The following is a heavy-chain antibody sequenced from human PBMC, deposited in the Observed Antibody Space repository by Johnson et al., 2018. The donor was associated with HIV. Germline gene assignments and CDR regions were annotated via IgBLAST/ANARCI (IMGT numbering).Heavy chain of an antibody. D-gene: IGHD1-26*01. Sequence: QVQLVESGGGVVQPGRSLRLSCAASGFTFSSYAMHWVRQAPAKGLQWVAVISYDGSNKYYTDSVKGRFTISRDNSKNTLYLQMNSLRAEDTAVYFCARGRWELPDDAFDIWGQGTMVTVSS. CDR2: ISYDGSNK. J-gene: IGHJ3*02. V-gene: IGHV3-30*04. CDR1: GFTFSSYA. CDR3: ARGRWELPDDAFDI.